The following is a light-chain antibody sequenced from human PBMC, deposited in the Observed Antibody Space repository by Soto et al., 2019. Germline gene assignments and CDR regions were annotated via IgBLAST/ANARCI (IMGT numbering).Light chain of an antibody. CDR2: EGS. Sequence: ALTQPASVSGSPGQSITISCTGTSSDVGSYNLVSWYQQHPGKAPKLMIYEGSKRPSGVSNRFSGSKSGNTASLTISGLQAEDEADYYCCSYAGSSTYVVFGGGTQLTVL. V-gene: IGLV2-23*01. CDR3: CSYAGSSTYVV. CDR1: SSDVGSYNL. J-gene: IGLJ2*01.